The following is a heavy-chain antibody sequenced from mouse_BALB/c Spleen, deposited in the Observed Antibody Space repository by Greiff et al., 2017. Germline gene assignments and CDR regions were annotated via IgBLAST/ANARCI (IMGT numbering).Heavy chain of an antibody. V-gene: IGHV1S137*01. CDR2: ISTYYGDA. CDR3: ARGGGNYVYYFDY. J-gene: IGHJ2*01. Sequence: QVQLQQSGAELVRPGVSVKISCKGSGYTFTDYAMHWVKQSHAKSLEWIGVISTYYGDASYNQKFKGKATLTADTSSSTAYMQLSSLTSEDSAVYFCARGGGNYVYYFDYWGQGTTLTVSS. CDR1: GYTFTDYA. D-gene: IGHD2-1*01.